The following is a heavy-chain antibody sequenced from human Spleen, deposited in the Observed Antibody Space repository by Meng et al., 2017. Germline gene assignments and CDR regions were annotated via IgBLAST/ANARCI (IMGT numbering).Heavy chain of an antibody. CDR3: ARDSNGIASALRT. V-gene: IGHV1-18*01. D-gene: IGHD6-13*01. Sequence: QVQLVQSGAEVKKPGAAVIISCKISGYSVTTYGISWVRQAPGQGLEWMGWVSNYNDYPNYAQQFQGRVTLTTDRVTKTAYMELRSLTFDDTAVYYCARDSNGIASALRTWGQGTLVTVSS. J-gene: IGHJ5*02. CDR1: GYSVTTYG. CDR2: VSNYNDYP.